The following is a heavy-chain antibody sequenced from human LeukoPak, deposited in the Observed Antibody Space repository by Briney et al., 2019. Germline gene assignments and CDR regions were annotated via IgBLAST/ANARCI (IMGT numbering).Heavy chain of an antibody. CDR1: GGSISSSSYY. D-gene: IGHD2-8*02. Sequence: NPSETLSLTCTVSGGSISSSSYYWGWIRQPPGKGLEWIGSIYYSGSTYYNPSLKSRVTISVDTSKNQFSLKLSSVTAADTAVYYCARDMGLVSFDPWGQGTLVTVSS. V-gene: IGHV4-39*07. J-gene: IGHJ5*02. CDR2: IYYSGST. CDR3: ARDMGLVSFDP.